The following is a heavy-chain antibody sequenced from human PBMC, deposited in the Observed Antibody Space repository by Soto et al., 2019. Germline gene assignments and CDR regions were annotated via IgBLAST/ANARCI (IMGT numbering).Heavy chain of an antibody. CDR3: ARASARSGGYVGGSAFDI. J-gene: IGHJ3*02. CDR2: INPNSGGT. V-gene: IGHV1-2*04. CDR1: GYTFTGYY. Sequence: GDSGKVSCKASGYTFTGYYMHWVRQAPGQGLEWMGWINPNSGGTNYAQKFQGWVTMTRDTSISTAYMELSRLRSDDTAVYYCARASARSGGYVGGSAFDISSQGT. D-gene: IGHD5-12*01.